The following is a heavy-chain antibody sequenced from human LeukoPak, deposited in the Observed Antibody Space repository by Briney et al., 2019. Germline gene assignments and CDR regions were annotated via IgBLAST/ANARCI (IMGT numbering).Heavy chain of an antibody. V-gene: IGHV1-18*01. CDR1: GYTFTSYD. Sequence: ASVKVSCKASGYTFTSYDINWVRQATGQGLEWMGWISAYNGNTNYAQKLQGRVTMTRDTSISTAYMELSRLRSDDTAVYYCARVLGISYYFDYWGQGTLVTVSS. CDR3: ARVLGISYYFDY. J-gene: IGHJ4*02. CDR2: ISAYNGNT. D-gene: IGHD1-26*01.